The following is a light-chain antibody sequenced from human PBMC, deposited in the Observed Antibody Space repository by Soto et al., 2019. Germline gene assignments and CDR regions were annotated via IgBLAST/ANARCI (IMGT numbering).Light chain of an antibody. J-gene: IGLJ1*01. CDR1: SSDVGSYNL. V-gene: IGLV2-23*02. CDR3: CSYAGSNNTFYV. Sequence: QSVLTQPASVSGSPGQSITISCTGASSDVGSYNLVSWYQQHPGKAPKLVIYEVNKRPSGVSNRFSGSRSGNTASLTISGLQAEDEADYYCCSYAGSNNTFYVFGTGTKVTVL. CDR2: EVN.